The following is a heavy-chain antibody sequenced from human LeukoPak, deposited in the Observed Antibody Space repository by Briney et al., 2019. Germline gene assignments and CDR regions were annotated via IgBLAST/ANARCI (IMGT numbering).Heavy chain of an antibody. CDR3: ARAKYSNCFDY. CDR1: GYSISSGYY. CDR2: IYHSGST. D-gene: IGHD4-11*01. V-gene: IGHV4-38-2*02. Sequence: SETLSLTCTVSGYSISSGYYWGWIRQPPGKGLEWIGSIYHSGSTYYNPSLKSRVTISVDTSKNQFSLKLSSVTAADTAVYYCARAKYSNCFDYWGQGTLVTVSS. J-gene: IGHJ4*02.